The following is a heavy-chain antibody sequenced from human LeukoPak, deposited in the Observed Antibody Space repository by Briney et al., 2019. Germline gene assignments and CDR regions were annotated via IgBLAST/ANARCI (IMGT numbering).Heavy chain of an antibody. V-gene: IGHV1-18*01. Sequence: ASVKVSRKASGYTFTSYGISWVRQAPGQGLEWMGWISAYNDNTNYAQKLQGRVTMTTDTSTGTAYMELRSLRSDDTAVYYCARVHYDILTGYSYFDYWGQGTLVTVSS. D-gene: IGHD3-9*01. CDR1: GYTFTSYG. J-gene: IGHJ4*02. CDR2: ISAYNDNT. CDR3: ARVHYDILTGYSYFDY.